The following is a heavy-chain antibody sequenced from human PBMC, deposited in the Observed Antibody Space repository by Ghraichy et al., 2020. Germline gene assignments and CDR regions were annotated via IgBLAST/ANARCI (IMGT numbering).Heavy chain of an antibody. J-gene: IGHJ6*02. Sequence: GESLRLSCAASGFTFSSYAMHWVRQAPGKGLEWVAVISYDGSNKYYADSVKGRFTISRDNSKNTLYLQMNSLRAEDTAVYYCARVGVVAAGYYYYGMDVWGQGTTVTVSS. CDR3: ARVGVVAAGYYYYGMDV. CDR2: ISYDGSNK. D-gene: IGHD2-15*01. V-gene: IGHV3-30-3*01. CDR1: GFTFSSYA.